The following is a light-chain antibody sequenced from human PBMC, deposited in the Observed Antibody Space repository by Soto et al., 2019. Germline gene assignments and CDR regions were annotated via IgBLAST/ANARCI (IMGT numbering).Light chain of an antibody. V-gene: IGLV2-14*01. Sequence: QSALTQPASVSGSPGQSITISCTGTNSDVGGYNYVSWYQQHPVKAPKLMIYDVTNRPSGVSDRFSGSKSGNTASLTISGLQAEDDADYYSSSYTSSSTPYVFGTGTKLTVL. J-gene: IGLJ1*01. CDR2: DVT. CDR3: SSYTSSSTPYV. CDR1: NSDVGGYNY.